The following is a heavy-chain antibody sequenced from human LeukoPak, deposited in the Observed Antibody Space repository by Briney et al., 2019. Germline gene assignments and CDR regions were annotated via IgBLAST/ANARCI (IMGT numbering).Heavy chain of an antibody. CDR1: GGSFSGYY. CDR3: ARGTAVPHYYYYYMDV. Sequence: SETLSLTCAVYGGSFSGYYWSWIRQPPGKGLEWIGEINHSGSTNYNPSLKSRVAISVDTSKNQFSLKLSSVTAADTAVYYCARGTAVPHYYYYYMDVWGTGTTVTVSS. J-gene: IGHJ6*03. V-gene: IGHV4-34*01. CDR2: INHSGST. D-gene: IGHD4-17*01.